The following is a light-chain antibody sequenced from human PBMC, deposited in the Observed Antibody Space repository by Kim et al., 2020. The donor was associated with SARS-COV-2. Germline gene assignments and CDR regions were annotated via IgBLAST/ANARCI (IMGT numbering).Light chain of an antibody. Sequence: GQRVTISCSGSSAYLGSSTVPWYQQFPGTAPKLLTYSNNKRPSGVPDRVAGAKSGTSASLAISGLQSEDEADYYCGAWDDGLNGYVFGTGTKVTVL. V-gene: IGLV1-44*01. CDR3: GAWDDGLNGYV. CDR2: SNN. CDR1: SAYLGSST. J-gene: IGLJ1*01.